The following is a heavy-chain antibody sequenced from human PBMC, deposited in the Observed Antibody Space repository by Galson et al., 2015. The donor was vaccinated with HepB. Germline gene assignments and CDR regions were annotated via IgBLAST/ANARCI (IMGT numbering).Heavy chain of an antibody. D-gene: IGHD3-10*01. J-gene: IGHJ4*02. CDR1: GFTFSSYG. Sequence: SLRLSCAASGFTFSSYGMHWVRQAPGKGLEWVSYISSSGTTIYYADSVKGRFTISRDNAKNSLYLQMNSLRAEDTAVYYCAKGYYGSGSYEDYWGQGTLVTVSS. CDR3: AKGYYGSGSYEDY. CDR2: ISSSGTTI. V-gene: IGHV3-48*01.